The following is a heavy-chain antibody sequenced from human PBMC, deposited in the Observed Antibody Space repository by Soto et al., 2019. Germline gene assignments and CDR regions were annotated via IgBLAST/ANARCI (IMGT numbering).Heavy chain of an antibody. V-gene: IGHV1-18*01. Sequence: VKVSGKSSGYTFRNFGIRWVRQAPGKGLEWMGWISAYNANANYAQKFQGRLTMTADTSTSTAYMELRSLRSDDTAVYYCARENSYFDYWGQGTLVTVSS. CDR2: ISAYNANA. CDR3: ARENSYFDY. J-gene: IGHJ4*02. CDR1: GYTFRNFG.